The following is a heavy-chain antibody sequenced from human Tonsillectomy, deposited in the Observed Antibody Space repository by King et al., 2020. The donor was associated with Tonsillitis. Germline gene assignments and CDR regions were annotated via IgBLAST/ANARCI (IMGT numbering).Heavy chain of an antibody. D-gene: IGHD6-25*01. J-gene: IGHJ4*02. Sequence: VQLVESGGGLIQPGGSLRLSCAVSGFTFSSDYMTWVRQAPGKGLEWVSIIYSGGSTNYADSVKGRFTISRDNSKNTLYLQMNNLRADDTAVYYCVRLLGSSEDYWGQGTLVTVSS. CDR2: IYSGGST. CDR3: VRLLGSSEDY. CDR1: GFTFSSDY. V-gene: IGHV3-53*01.